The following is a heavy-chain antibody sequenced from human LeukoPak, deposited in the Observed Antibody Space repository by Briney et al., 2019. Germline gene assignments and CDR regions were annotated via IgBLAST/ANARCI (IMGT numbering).Heavy chain of an antibody. Sequence: GGSLRLSCAASGFTFSSYAMGWVRQAPGKGLEWVSGISGSGGSTYYADSVKGRFTISRDSSKNTLYLQMNSLRAEDTAVYYCAKSGSYSPTHFDNWGQGTLVTVSS. D-gene: IGHD1-26*01. CDR3: AKSGSYSPTHFDN. CDR2: ISGSGGST. V-gene: IGHV3-23*01. J-gene: IGHJ4*02. CDR1: GFTFSSYA.